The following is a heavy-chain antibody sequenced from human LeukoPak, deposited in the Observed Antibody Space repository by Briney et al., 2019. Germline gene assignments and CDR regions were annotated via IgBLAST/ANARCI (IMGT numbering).Heavy chain of an antibody. D-gene: IGHD1-1*01. J-gene: IGHJ4*02. CDR3: AKNGSRVESSFDY. CDR2: ISYDGSNK. V-gene: IGHV3-30*18. CDR1: GFTFSSYA. Sequence: GGSLRLSCAASGFTFSSYAMSWVRQAPGRGLEWVAVISYDGSNKYYADSVKGRFTISRDNSKNTLYLQINSLRAEDTAVYYCAKNGSRVESSFDYWGQGTLVTVSS.